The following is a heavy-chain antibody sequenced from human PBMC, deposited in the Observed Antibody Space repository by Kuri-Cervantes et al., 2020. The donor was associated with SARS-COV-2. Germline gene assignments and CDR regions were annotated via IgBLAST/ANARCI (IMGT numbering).Heavy chain of an antibody. D-gene: IGHD3-10*01. J-gene: IGHJ3*02. Sequence: GESLKISCAASGFTFSSYGMHWVRQAPGKGLEWVAVISYDGSNKYYADSVKGRFTISRDNSKNTLYLQMNSLRAEDTAVYYCATITGEALDIWGQGTMVTVSS. CDR2: ISYDGSNK. V-gene: IGHV3-30*03. CDR3: ATITGEALDI. CDR1: GFTFSSYG.